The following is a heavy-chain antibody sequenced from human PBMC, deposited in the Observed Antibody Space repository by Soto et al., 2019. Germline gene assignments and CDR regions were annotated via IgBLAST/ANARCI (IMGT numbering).Heavy chain of an antibody. Sequence: ESLKISCKGSGYSFTSYWIGWVRQMPGKGLEWMGIIYPGDSDTRYSPSFQGQVTISADKSISTAYLQWSSLKASDTAMYYCARLAVFGVVISPYYYYGMDVWGQGTTVTVSS. CDR3: ARLAVFGVVISPYYYYGMDV. CDR2: IYPGDSDT. CDR1: GYSFTSYW. J-gene: IGHJ6*02. D-gene: IGHD3-3*01. V-gene: IGHV5-51*01.